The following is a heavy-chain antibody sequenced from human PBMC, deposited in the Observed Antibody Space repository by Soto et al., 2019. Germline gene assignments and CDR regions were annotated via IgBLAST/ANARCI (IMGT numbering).Heavy chain of an antibody. D-gene: IGHD3-9*01. V-gene: IGHV1-8*01. CDR3: ARGRGYDILTGYYYYGMDV. Sequence: ASVKVSCKASGYTFTSYDINWVRQATGQGLEWMGWMNPNSGNTGYAQKFQGRVTMTRNTSISTAYMELSSLRSEDTAVYYCARGRGYDILTGYYYYGMDVWGQGTTVTVSS. CDR2: MNPNSGNT. J-gene: IGHJ6*02. CDR1: GYTFTSYD.